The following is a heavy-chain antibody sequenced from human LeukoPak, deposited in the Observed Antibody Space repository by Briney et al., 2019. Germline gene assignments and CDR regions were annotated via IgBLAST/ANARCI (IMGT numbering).Heavy chain of an antibody. D-gene: IGHD2-8*01. Sequence: GGSLRLSCAASGFTFSSYAMHWVRQAPGKGLEWVAVISYDGSNKYYADSVKGRFTISRDNSKNTLYLQMNSLRAEDTAVYYCARVVYGYYYYMDVWRKGTTVTVS. CDR3: ARVVYGYYYYMDV. V-gene: IGHV3-30*01. J-gene: IGHJ6*03. CDR2: ISYDGSNK. CDR1: GFTFSSYA.